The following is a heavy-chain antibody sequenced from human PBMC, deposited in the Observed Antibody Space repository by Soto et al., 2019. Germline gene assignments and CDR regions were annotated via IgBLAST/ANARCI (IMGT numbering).Heavy chain of an antibody. Sequence: GGSLRLSCAASGFTFSSYAMHWVRQAPGKGLEWVAVISYDGSNKYYADSVKGRFTISRGNSKNTLYLQMNSLRAEDTAVYYCARAGSSSFNYYYYGMDVWGQGTTVTVSS. CDR1: GFTFSSYA. D-gene: IGHD6-6*01. CDR2: ISYDGSNK. CDR3: ARAGSSSFNYYYYGMDV. J-gene: IGHJ6*02. V-gene: IGHV3-30-3*01.